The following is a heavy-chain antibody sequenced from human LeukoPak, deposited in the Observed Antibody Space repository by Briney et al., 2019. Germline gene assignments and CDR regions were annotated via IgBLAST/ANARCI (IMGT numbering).Heavy chain of an antibody. CDR3: AKIHCSGGSCHPPSDFDY. CDR1: GFTFSSYG. V-gene: IGHV3-30*18. D-gene: IGHD2-15*01. CDR2: ISYDGSNK. J-gene: IGHJ4*02. Sequence: GGSLRLSCAASGFTFSSYGMHWVRQAPGKGLEWVAVISYDGSNKYYADSVKGRFTISRDNSKNTLYMQMNSLRAGDTAVYYCAKIHCSGGSCHPPSDFDYWGQGTLVIVSS.